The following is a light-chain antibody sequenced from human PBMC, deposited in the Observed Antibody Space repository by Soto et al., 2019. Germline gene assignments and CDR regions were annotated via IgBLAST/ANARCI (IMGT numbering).Light chain of an antibody. CDR3: QHYNNWPRT. J-gene: IGKJ1*01. Sequence: EMVMTQSPATLSLSPGERATLSCRASQSVSSNLAWYQQKPGQAPRLLIYGASTRATGIPARFSGSGSGTEFTLTISSLQSEDFAVYYCQHYNNWPRTFGQGTKVDIK. V-gene: IGKV3-15*01. CDR2: GAS. CDR1: QSVSSN.